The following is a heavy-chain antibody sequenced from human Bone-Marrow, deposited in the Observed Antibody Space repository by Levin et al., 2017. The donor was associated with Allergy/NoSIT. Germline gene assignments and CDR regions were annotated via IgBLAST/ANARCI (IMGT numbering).Heavy chain of an antibody. V-gene: IGHV3-23*01. CDR1: GFTFSDYA. J-gene: IGHJ4*02. D-gene: IGHD5-24*01. Sequence: GGSLRLSCAASGFTFSDYAMSWVRQAPGKGLEWVSSINGPGGSTYYADSVRGRFTISRDNRKNTLSLQLNSLRAEDTAIYFCAKDSSISPIGYFDYWGQGILVTVSS. CDR2: INGPGGST. CDR3: AKDSSISPIGYFDY.